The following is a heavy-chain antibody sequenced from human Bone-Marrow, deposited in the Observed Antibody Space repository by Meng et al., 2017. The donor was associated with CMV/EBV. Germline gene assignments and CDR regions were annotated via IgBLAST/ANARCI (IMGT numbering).Heavy chain of an antibody. CDR2: MNPNSGNT. CDR1: GYTFTSYA. Sequence: QVQLVQSGEVVKKPGASVKVSCKASGYTFTSYAMHWVRQAPGQGLEWMGWMNPNSGNTDYAQKFQGRVTMTRNISKSTAYMDLSSLRSEDTAVYYCATGVADFEYWGQGTLVTVSS. CDR3: ATGVADFEY. D-gene: IGHD6-19*01. V-gene: IGHV1-8*02. J-gene: IGHJ4*02.